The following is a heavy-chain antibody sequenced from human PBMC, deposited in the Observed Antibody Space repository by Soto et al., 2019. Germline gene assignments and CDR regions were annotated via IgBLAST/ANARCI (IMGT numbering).Heavy chain of an antibody. D-gene: IGHD2-2*01. Sequence: PSETLSLTCAVYGGSFSGYYWSWIRQPPGKGLEWIGEINHSGSTNYNPSLKSRVTISVDTSKNQFSLKLSSVTAADTAVYYCARGSSAAKDYYYYMYGWGKGTTVTVSS. CDR1: GGSFSGYY. J-gene: IGHJ6*03. CDR3: ARGSSAAKDYYYYMYG. CDR2: INHSGST. V-gene: IGHV4-34*01.